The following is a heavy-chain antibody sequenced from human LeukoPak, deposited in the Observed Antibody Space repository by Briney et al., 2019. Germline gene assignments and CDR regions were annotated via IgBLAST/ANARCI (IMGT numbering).Heavy chain of an antibody. CDR3: ARGNSDCSGGSCYSSYYYYYMDV. D-gene: IGHD2-15*01. V-gene: IGHV3-11*01. J-gene: IGHJ6*03. Sequence: GGSLRLSCAASGFTFSDYYMSWIRQAPGKGLEWVSYISSSGSTIYYADSVKGRFTISRDNAKNSLYLQMNSLRAEDTAVYYCARGNSDCSGGSCYSSYYYYYMDVWGKGTTVTVSS. CDR2: ISSSGSTI. CDR1: GFTFSDYY.